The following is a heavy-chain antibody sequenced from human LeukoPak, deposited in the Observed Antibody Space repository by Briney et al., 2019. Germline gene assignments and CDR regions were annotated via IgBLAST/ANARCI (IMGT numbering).Heavy chain of an antibody. CDR1: GFTFSSYW. CDR3: ARDKDTYSSSWYEKDYFDY. J-gene: IGHJ4*02. D-gene: IGHD6-13*01. V-gene: IGHV3-7*01. Sequence: GGSLRLSCAASGFTFSSYWMSWVRQAPGKGLEWVANIKQDGSEKYYVDSVKGRFTISRDNAKNSLYLQMNSLRAEDTAVYYCARDKDTYSSSWYEKDYFDYWGQGTLVTVSS. CDR2: IKQDGSEK.